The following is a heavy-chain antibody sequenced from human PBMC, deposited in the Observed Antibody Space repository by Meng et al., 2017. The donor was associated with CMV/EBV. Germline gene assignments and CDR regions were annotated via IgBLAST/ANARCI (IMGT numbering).Heavy chain of an antibody. Sequence: GESLKISCAASGFTFSSYWMHWVRQAPGKGLVWVSRINSDGSSTSYADSVKGRFTISRDNAKITLYLQMNSLRAEDTAVYYCARGAHSGSYYFLDFSLPDYWGQGTLVTVSS. CDR3: ARGAHSGSYYFLDFSLPDY. CDR2: INSDGSST. D-gene: IGHD1-26*01. J-gene: IGHJ4*02. CDR1: GFTFSSYW. V-gene: IGHV3-74*01.